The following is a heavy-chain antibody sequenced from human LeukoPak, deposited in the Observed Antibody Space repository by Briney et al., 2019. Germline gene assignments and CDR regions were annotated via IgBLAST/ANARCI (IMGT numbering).Heavy chain of an antibody. V-gene: IGHV4-59*01. D-gene: IGHD3-22*01. CDR1: GGSISSYY. Sequence: SETLSLTCTASGGSISSYYWSWIRQPPGKGLEWIGYIYYSGSTNYNPSLKSRVTISVDTSKNQFSLKLSSVTAADTAVYYCARDPGSSGYYDYWGQGTLVTVSS. CDR2: IYYSGST. J-gene: IGHJ4*02. CDR3: ARDPGSSGYYDY.